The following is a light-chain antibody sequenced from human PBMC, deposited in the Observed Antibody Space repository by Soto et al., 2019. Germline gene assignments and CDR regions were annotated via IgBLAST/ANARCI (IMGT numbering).Light chain of an antibody. J-gene: IGKJ1*01. Sequence: DIQMTQSPSSLSAAVGDRVTITCRASQSISSYLNWYQQKPGKAPKLLIYAASSLQSGVPSRFSGSGSGTDFTLTISSLQPEDFATYCCQQSYNTLRTFGQGTKVDIK. V-gene: IGKV1-39*01. CDR3: QQSYNTLRT. CDR2: AAS. CDR1: QSISSY.